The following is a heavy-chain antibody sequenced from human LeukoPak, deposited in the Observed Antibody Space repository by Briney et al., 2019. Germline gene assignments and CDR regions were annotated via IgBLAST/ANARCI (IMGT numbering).Heavy chain of an antibody. CDR3: ARFVSPTVYAFDI. D-gene: IGHD4-17*01. V-gene: IGHV4-4*02. J-gene: IGHJ3*02. CDR2: IYHSGST. Sequence: PGGSLRLSCAASGFTFSSSCMNWVRQPPGKGLEWIGEIYHSGSTNYNPSLKSRVTISVDKSKNQFSLKLSSVTAADTAVYYCARFVSPTVYAFDIWGQGTMVTVSS. CDR1: GFTFSSSC.